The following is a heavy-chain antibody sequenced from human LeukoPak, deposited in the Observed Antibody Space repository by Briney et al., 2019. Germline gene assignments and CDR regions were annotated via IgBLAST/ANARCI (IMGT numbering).Heavy chain of an antibody. CDR3: ARDGGWELPVYYFDY. V-gene: IGHV7-4-1*02. Sequence: ASVKVSCKASGYTFTSYATNWVRQAPGQGLEWMGWINTNTGNPTYAQGFTGRFVFSLDTSVSTAYLQISSLKAEDTAVYYCARDGGWELPVYYFDYWGQGTLVTVSS. CDR1: GYTFTSYA. J-gene: IGHJ4*02. CDR2: INTNTGNP. D-gene: IGHD1-26*01.